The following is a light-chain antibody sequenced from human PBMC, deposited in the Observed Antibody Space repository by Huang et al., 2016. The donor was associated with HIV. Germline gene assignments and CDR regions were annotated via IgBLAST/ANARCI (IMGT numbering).Light chain of an antibody. CDR2: GAS. J-gene: IGKJ2*03. Sequence: EIVLTQSPGTLSMSPGESATLSCRASHSFSSAYLAWYQQKPGQAPRRVSYGASTRATGIPDRFSGGGSGTDFTLTISRLEPEDFAVYYCQRYGSSPPYSFGQGTKLEIK. V-gene: IGKV3-20*01. CDR1: HSFSSAY. CDR3: QRYGSSPPYS.